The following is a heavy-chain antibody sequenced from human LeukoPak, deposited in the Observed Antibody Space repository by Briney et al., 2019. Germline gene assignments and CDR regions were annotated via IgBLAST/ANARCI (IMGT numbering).Heavy chain of an antibody. CDR2: TAGSGISK. Sequence: GGSLRLSRVASGFTFNNYAMSWVRQAPGRGLEWASSTAGSGISKDYADSVKGRFTISKDKSKNTLYLQMDNLRAEDTGVYFCARLPTFYYDSSGYHYDYWGQGTLVTVSS. CDR3: ARLPTFYYDSSGYHYDY. J-gene: IGHJ4*02. D-gene: IGHD3-22*01. CDR1: GFTFNNYA. V-gene: IGHV3-23*01.